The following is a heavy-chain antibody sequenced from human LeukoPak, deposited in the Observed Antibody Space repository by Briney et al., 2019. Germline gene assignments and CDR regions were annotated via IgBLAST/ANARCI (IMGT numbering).Heavy chain of an antibody. CDR3: ARVRTGIAAAGIGY. D-gene: IGHD6-13*01. CDR1: GYTFTGYY. J-gene: IGHJ4*02. Sequence: GASVKVSCKASGYTFTGYYMHWVRRAPGQGLEWMGWINPNSGGTNYAQKFQGRVTMTRDTSISTAYMELSRLRSDDTAVYYCARVRTGIAAAGIGYWGQGTLVTVSS. V-gene: IGHV1-2*02. CDR2: INPNSGGT.